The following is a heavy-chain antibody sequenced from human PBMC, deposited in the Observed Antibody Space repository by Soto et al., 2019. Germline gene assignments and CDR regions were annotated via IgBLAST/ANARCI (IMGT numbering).Heavy chain of an antibody. CDR2: IIPILGIA. CDR1: GGTFSSYT. V-gene: IGHV1-69*02. Sequence: QVQLVQSGAEVKKPGSSVKVSCKASGGTFSSYTISWVRQAPGQGLEWMGRIIPILGIANYAQKFQGRVTITTDEYTSTASKEVSSMRSEDTAVYYCASHYCSGGSCYSLSTYYYYYGMDVWGQGTTVTVSS. CDR3: ASHYCSGGSCYSLSTYYYYYGMDV. D-gene: IGHD2-15*01. J-gene: IGHJ6*02.